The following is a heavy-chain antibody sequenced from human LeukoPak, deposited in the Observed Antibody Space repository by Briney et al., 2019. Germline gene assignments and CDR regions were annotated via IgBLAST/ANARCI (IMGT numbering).Heavy chain of an antibody. CDR1: GFYFGGHA. J-gene: IGHJ3*01. CDR3: ARDPWSFVDF. CDR2: INWNGAST. V-gene: IGHV3-20*01. D-gene: IGHD2-8*02. Sequence: AGGSLRLSCVASGFYFGGHAMHWLRQAPGKGLEWVCDINWNGASTACTDSVKGRFTISIDNDKNFLYLEMNNLRAEDTALYHCARDPWSFVDFWGQGTMVTVSA.